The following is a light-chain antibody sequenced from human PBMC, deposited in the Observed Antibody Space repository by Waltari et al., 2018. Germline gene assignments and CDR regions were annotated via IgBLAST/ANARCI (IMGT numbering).Light chain of an antibody. CDR1: STNVGGYNL. Sequence: SALTQPASVSGSPGQAIPISCTGTSTNVGGYNLLSWYRQYPGKAPELLIFGVSERPSGISNRLSGSKSGNTATLTISGLQAEDEADYYCLSYSGRSDYVFGTGTRV. V-gene: IGLV2-23*02. CDR2: GVS. CDR3: LSYSGRSDYV. J-gene: IGLJ1*01.